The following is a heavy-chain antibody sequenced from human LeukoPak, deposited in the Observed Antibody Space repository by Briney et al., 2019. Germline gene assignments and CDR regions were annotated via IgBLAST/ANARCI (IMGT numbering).Heavy chain of an antibody. Sequence: GSSVKVSCKASGGTFSSYAISWVRQAPGQGLEGWGRIIPIFGTANYAQKFQGRVTITADKSTSTAYMELSSLRSEDTAVYYCARYSSGYSYWYFDLWGRGTLVTVSS. D-gene: IGHD6-19*01. V-gene: IGHV1-69*06. CDR2: IIPIFGTA. CDR3: ARYSSGYSYWYFDL. J-gene: IGHJ2*01. CDR1: GGTFSSYA.